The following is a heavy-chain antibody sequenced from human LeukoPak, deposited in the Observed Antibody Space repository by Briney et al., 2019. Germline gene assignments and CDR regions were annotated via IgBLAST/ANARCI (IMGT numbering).Heavy chain of an antibody. CDR3: AREYYYGSGSPYGMDV. CDR1: GFTFSSYW. CDR2: IKQDGSEK. J-gene: IGHJ6*02. V-gene: IGHV3-7*01. D-gene: IGHD3-10*01. Sequence: GGSLRLSCVASGFTFSSYWMSWVRQAPGKGLEWVANIKQDGSEKYYVDSVKGRFTISRDNAKNSLYLQMNSLRAEDTAVYYCAREYYYGSGSPYGMDVWGQGTTVTVSS.